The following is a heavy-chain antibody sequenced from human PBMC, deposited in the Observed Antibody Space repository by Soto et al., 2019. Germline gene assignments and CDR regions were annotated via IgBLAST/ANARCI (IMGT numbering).Heavy chain of an antibody. Sequence: SGKVSFRASGCTFTSYYMHGARQAPGQGLEWMGIINPSGGSTSYAQKFQGRVTMTRDTSTSTVYMELSSLRSEDTAVYYCARVRRSSGYYYGYWGQGTPVTVSS. CDR1: GCTFTSYY. CDR2: INPSGGST. D-gene: IGHD3-22*01. V-gene: IGHV1-46*01. CDR3: ARVRRSSGYYYGY. J-gene: IGHJ4*02.